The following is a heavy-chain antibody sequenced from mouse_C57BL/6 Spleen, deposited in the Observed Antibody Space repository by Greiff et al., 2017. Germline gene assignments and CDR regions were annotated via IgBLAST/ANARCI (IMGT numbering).Heavy chain of an antibody. Sequence: EVHLVESGPGLVKPSQSLSLTCSVTGYSITSGYYWNWIRQFPGNKLEWMGYISYDGSNNYKPSLKNRISITRDTSKNQFFLKLNSVTTEDTATYYCEREGYYRAMDYWGQGTSVTVSS. D-gene: IGHD2-3*01. CDR2: ISYDGSN. CDR1: GYSITSGYY. V-gene: IGHV3-6*01. J-gene: IGHJ4*01. CDR3: EREGYYRAMDY.